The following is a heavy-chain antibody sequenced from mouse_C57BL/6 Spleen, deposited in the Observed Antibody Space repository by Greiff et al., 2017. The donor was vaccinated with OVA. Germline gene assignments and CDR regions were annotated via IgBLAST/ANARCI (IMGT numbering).Heavy chain of an antibody. D-gene: IGHD4-1*01. V-gene: IGHV5-9-1*02. CDR1: GFTFSSYA. J-gene: IGHJ4*01. CDR2: ISSGGDYI. Sequence: EVKVEESGEGLVKPGGSLKLSCAASGFTFSSYAMSWVRQTPEKRLEWVAYISSGGDYIYYPDTVKGRFTISRDNARNTLYLQMSSLKSEDTAMYYCTRDPLTGTGAMDYWGPGTSVTVSS. CDR3: TRDPLTGTGAMDY.